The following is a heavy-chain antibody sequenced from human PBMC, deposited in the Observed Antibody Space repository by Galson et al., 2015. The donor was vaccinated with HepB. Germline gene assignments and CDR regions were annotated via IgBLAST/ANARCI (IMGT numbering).Heavy chain of an antibody. J-gene: IGHJ4*02. CDR1: GFTFSSYW. CDR3: ARDFSAIIVVPTAIDE. V-gene: IGHV3-33*08. CDR2: IWYDGSNK. D-gene: IGHD2-2*01. Sequence: SLRLSCAASGFTFSSYWMHWVRQAPGKGLEWVAVIWYDGSNKYYADSVKGRFTISRDNSKNTLYLQMNSLRAEDTAVYYCARDFSAIIVVPTAIDEWGQGTLVTVSS.